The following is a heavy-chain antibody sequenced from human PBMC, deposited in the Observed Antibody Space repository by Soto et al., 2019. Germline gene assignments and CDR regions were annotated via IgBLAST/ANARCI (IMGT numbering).Heavy chain of an antibody. J-gene: IGHJ3*02. CDR3: DKDSVNYNSVWDPFAI. CDR2: MGGANGDT. Sequence: EVQMLESGGGLVQPGGSLRLSCAASGFIFSNYAMSWVRQAPGKGLEWVAGMGGANGDTYYADSVRGRFAISGDNSKSTLFLQMNSLRAADTAVYYGDKDSVNYNSVWDPFAIWGQGTMVTVSS. V-gene: IGHV3-23*01. CDR1: GFIFSNYA. D-gene: IGHD1-26*01.